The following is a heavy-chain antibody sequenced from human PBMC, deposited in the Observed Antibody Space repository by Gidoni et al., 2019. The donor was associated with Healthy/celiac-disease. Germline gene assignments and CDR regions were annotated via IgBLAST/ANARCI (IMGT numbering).Heavy chain of an antibody. D-gene: IGHD2-2*01. V-gene: IGHV1-24*01. Sequence: QVQLVQSGAEVKKPGASVKVSCKVSGSTLTELSMHWVRQAPGKGLEWMGGFDPEDGETIYAQKFQGRVTMTEDTSTDTAYMELSSLRSEDTAVYYCATATQYCSSTSCLHHPPRYYYYMDVWGKGTTVTVSS. CDR3: ATATQYCSSTSCLHHPPRYYYYMDV. J-gene: IGHJ6*03. CDR2: FDPEDGET. CDR1: GSTLTELS.